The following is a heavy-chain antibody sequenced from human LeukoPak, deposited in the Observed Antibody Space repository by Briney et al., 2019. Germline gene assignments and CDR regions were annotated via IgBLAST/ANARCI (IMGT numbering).Heavy chain of an antibody. Sequence: SGPALVKPTQTLTLTCTFSGFSLSTSGMCVSWIRQPPGNALGWLARIDWDDDKYYSTSLKTRLTISKDTSKNQVVLTMTNMDPVDTATYYCARALCGYSYGYDYWGQGTLVTVST. CDR1: GFSLSTSGMC. D-gene: IGHD5-18*01. J-gene: IGHJ4*02. CDR2: IDWDDDK. CDR3: ARALCGYSYGYDY. V-gene: IGHV2-70*11.